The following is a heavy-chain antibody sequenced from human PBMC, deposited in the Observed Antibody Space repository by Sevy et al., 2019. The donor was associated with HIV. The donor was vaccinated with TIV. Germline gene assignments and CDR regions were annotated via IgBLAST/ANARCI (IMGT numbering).Heavy chain of an antibody. J-gene: IGHJ4*02. Sequence: ASVKVSCKASGYRFTSYAMNWVRQAPGQGLEWMGWINANTGKPTYAQGFTGRFVFSLDTSVNTAYLQISSLKAEDTAVYYCAKGRPGSGYAGAAAGDWGQGTRFTVSS. CDR2: INANTGKP. CDR3: AKGRPGSGYAGAAAGD. CDR1: GYRFTSYA. V-gene: IGHV7-4-1*02. D-gene: IGHD5-12*01.